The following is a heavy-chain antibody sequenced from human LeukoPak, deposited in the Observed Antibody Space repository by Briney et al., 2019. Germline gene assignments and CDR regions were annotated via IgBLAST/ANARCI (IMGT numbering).Heavy chain of an antibody. CDR2: LHLKSGGT. Sequence: ASVKVSCKASGYTFTGYYMHWVRQAPGQGLEWMGRLHLKSGGTNYAQKFQGRVTMTRDTSISTAYMELSRLRSDDTAVYYCAREKYYYDSSGYYPVDYWGQGTLVTVSS. CDR3: AREKYYYDSSGYYPVDY. V-gene: IGHV1-2*06. J-gene: IGHJ4*02. D-gene: IGHD3-22*01. CDR1: GYTFTGYY.